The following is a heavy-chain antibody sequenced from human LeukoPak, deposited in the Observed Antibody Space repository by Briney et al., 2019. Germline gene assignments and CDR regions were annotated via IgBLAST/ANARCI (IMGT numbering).Heavy chain of an antibody. V-gene: IGHV3-7*01. Sequence: GGSLRLSCAASGFTSSNYWMSWVRQAPGKGLEWVANIKQDGSEKYYVDSVKGRFTISRDNDKNSLYLQMNSLRAEDAAVYYCASGRQLGYWGQGTLVTVSS. CDR1: GFTSSNYW. J-gene: IGHJ4*02. D-gene: IGHD6-13*01. CDR3: ASGRQLGY. CDR2: IKQDGSEK.